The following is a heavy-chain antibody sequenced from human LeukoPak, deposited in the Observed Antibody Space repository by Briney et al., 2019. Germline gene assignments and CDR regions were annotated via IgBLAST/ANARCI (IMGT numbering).Heavy chain of an antibody. CDR3: ARERRGYYDSSGYYSGRQIDY. D-gene: IGHD3-22*01. CDR1: GGSISSSSYY. Sequence: SETLSLTCTVSGGSISSSSYYWSWLRQPPGKGLEWIGYIYYSGSTNYNPSLKSRVTISVDTSKNQFSLKLSSVTAADTAVYYCARERRGYYDSSGYYSGRQIDYWGQGTLVTVSS. J-gene: IGHJ4*02. V-gene: IGHV4-61*01. CDR2: IYYSGST.